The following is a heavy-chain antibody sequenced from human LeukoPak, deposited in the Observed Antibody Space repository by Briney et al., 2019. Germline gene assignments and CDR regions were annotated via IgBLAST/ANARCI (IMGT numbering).Heavy chain of an antibody. Sequence: SETLSLTCTVSGGSISSYYWSWIRQPPGKGLEWIGYIYYSGSTNYNPSLKSRVTISVDTSKNQFSLKLSSVTAADTAVYYCARGFYSYGYYFDYWVQGTLVTVSS. CDR1: GGSISSYY. J-gene: IGHJ4*02. V-gene: IGHV4-59*12. D-gene: IGHD5-18*01. CDR3: ARGFYSYGYYFDY. CDR2: IYYSGST.